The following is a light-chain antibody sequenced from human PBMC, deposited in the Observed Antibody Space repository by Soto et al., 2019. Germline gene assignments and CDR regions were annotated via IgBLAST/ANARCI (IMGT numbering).Light chain of an antibody. CDR2: DAS. CDR1: ETVSSY. J-gene: IGKJ4*01. CDR3: QQRGNWPLS. Sequence: ETVLTQSPATLSLSPGERATLSCRASETVSSYLAWYQQKPGQAPRLLIYDASNRATGIPARFSGSVSGTDFTLTISRLEPEDFAIYYCQQRGNWPLSFGGGTKVEIK. V-gene: IGKV3-11*01.